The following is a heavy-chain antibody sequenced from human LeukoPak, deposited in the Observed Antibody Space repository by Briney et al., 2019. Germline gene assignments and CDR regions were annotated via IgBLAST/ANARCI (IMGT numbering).Heavy chain of an antibody. CDR2: IWDDGSNK. V-gene: IGHV3-33*06. CDR3: AKDRGAYYYGSGSYSDY. D-gene: IGHD3-10*01. Sequence: GRSLKLSCAASGFTFSSYGMHWVRQAPGKGLEWVAVIWDDGSNKYYADSVKGRFTISRDNSKNTLYLQMNSLRAEDTAVYYCAKDRGAYYYGSGSYSDYWGQGTLVTVSS. J-gene: IGHJ4*02. CDR1: GFTFSSYG.